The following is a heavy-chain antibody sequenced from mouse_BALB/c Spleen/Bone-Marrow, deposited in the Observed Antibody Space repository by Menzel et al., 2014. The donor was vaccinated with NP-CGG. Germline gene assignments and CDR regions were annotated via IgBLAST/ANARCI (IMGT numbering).Heavy chain of an antibody. CDR1: GFNITDTY. J-gene: IGHJ2*01. CDR2: IDPANGNT. V-gene: IGHV14-3*02. Sequence: VQLQQSGAELVKPGASVKLSCTASGFNITDTYMLWVPPRPAQGLEWIGWIDPANGNTKYDPEFQGKATITAAPSSNTAYLQLSSLTSEDTAVYYSPRKPPAHGNGGQGTTLTVSS. CDR3: PRKPPAHGN. D-gene: IGHD1-2*01.